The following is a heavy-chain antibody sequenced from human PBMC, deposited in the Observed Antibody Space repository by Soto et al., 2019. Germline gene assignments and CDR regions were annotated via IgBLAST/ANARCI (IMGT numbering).Heavy chain of an antibody. CDR3: AASQQFDY. J-gene: IGHJ4*02. Sequence: ASVKVSCKASGYTFTIYYMHWVRQAPGQGLERMGWINTYDGNTNHAQKFQGRVTMTTDTSTSTAYMELRSLSSDDTAVYYCAASQQFDYWGQGTLVTVSS. CDR2: INTYDGNT. CDR1: GYTFTIYY. D-gene: IGHD6-13*01. V-gene: IGHV1-18*04.